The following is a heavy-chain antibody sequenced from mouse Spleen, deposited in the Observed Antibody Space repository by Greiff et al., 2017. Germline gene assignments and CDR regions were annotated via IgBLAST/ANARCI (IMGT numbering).Heavy chain of an antibody. CDR1: GYTFTSYW. CDR3: TITTVVATDWYFDV. V-gene: IGHV1-5*01. D-gene: IGHD1-1*01. J-gene: IGHJ1*01. CDR2: IYPGNSDT. Sequence: VQLQQSGTVLARPGASVKMSCKTSGYTFTSYWMHWVKQRPGQGLEWIGAIYPGNSDTSYNQKFKGKAKLTAVTSASTAYMELSSLTNEDSAVYYCTITTVVATDWYFDVWGAGTTVTVSS.